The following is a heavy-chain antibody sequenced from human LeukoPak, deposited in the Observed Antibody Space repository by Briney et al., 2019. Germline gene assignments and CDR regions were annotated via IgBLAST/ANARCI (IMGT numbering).Heavy chain of an antibody. CDR3: ARRVAGSGYRDY. Sequence: SETLSLTCTVSGGSISSSSHYWGWIRQPPGMGLEWIGNIYYTGSTNYNPSLKSRVTISVDTSKNQFSLKLSSVTAADTADYYCARRVAGSGYRDYWGQGMLVTVSS. D-gene: IGHD3-22*01. V-gene: IGHV4-39*01. CDR1: GGSISSSSHY. J-gene: IGHJ4*02. CDR2: IYYTGST.